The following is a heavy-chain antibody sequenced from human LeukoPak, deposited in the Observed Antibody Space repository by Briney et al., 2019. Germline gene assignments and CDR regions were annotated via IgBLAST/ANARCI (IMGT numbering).Heavy chain of an antibody. J-gene: IGHJ4*02. V-gene: IGHV4-34*01. D-gene: IGHD3-10*01. CDR3: ARFESGSGSYYLAYYFGY. CDR2: INHSGST. Sequence: SETLSLTCAVYGGSFSGYYWSWIRQPPGKGLEWIGEINHSGSTNYNPSLKSRVTISVDTSKNQFSLKLSSVTAADTAVYYCARFESGSGSYYLAYYFGYWGQGTLVTVSS. CDR1: GGSFSGYY.